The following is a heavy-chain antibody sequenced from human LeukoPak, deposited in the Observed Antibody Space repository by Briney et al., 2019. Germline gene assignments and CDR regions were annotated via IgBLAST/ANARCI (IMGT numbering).Heavy chain of an antibody. J-gene: IGHJ5*02. CDR3: AKDRYQLPYNRFDP. CDR2: IYTGGTT. Sequence: GGSLRLSCAASGFTVSSTYMSWVRQPAGKGLEWVSVIYTGGTTFYADSVKGRFTISRDNSKNTLYMQMNSLRAEDTAVYYCAKDRYQLPYNRFDPWGQGTLVTVSS. D-gene: IGHD2-2*01. V-gene: IGHV3-53*01. CDR1: GFTVSSTY.